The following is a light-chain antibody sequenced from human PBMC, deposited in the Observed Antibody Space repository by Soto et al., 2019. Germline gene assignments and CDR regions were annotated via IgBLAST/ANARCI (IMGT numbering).Light chain of an antibody. Sequence: QSVLTQPRSVSGSPGQSVTISCTGTSSDVGGYNYVSWYQQHPGKAPKLMIYDVSKRPSGVPDRFSGSKSGNTASLTISGLQAEDEADYYCCSYAGSYNLVFGGGTKVTV. J-gene: IGLJ2*01. CDR2: DVS. CDR3: CSYAGSYNLV. V-gene: IGLV2-11*01. CDR1: SSDVGGYNY.